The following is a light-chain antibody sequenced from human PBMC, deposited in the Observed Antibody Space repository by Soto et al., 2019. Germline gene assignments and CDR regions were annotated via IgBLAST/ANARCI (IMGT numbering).Light chain of an antibody. J-gene: IGKJ4*01. CDR2: AAS. V-gene: IGKV1-39*01. Sequence: DMEMTQSPSSLSASVGDRVTITCRASQSISKYLNWYQRKPGKVPKLLIYAASSLQSGVPTRFSGSGSGTDFTRTINSLQPEDFATYYCQQSYVTPLTFGGGTKIEIK. CDR3: QQSYVTPLT. CDR1: QSISKY.